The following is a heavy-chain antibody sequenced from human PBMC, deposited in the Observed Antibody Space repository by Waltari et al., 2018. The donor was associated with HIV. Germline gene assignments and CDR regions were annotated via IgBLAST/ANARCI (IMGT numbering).Heavy chain of an antibody. CDR1: GGSVSSGSYY. Sequence: QVQLQESGPGLVKPSETLSLTCTVSGGSVSSGSYYWSWIWQPPGKGLEWIGYIYYSGSTNYNPSLKSRVTISVDTSKNQFSLKLSSVTTADTAVYYCAGRYSSRLGKLSLYEKHWGQGTLVTVSS. D-gene: IGHD3-16*02. CDR3: AGRYSSRLGKLSLYEKH. J-gene: IGHJ1*01. CDR2: IYYSGST. V-gene: IGHV4-61*01.